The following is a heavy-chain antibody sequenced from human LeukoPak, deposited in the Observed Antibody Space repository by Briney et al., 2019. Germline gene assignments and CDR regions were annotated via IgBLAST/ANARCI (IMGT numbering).Heavy chain of an antibody. CDR3: ARGTIAHQRWLQFRRREAWSVPDY. CDR1: GYTFTSYD. J-gene: IGHJ4*02. CDR2: MNPNSGNT. D-gene: IGHD5-24*01. V-gene: IGHV1-8*01. Sequence: GASVKVSCKASGYTFTSYDINWVRQATGQGLEWMGWMNPNSGNTGYAQKFQGRVTMTRNTSISTAYMELSSLRSEDTAVYYCARGTIAHQRWLQFRRREAWSVPDYWGQGTLVTVSS.